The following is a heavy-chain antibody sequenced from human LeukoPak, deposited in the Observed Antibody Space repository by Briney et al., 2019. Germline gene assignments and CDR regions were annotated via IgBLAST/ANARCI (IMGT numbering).Heavy chain of an antibody. D-gene: IGHD3-22*01. Sequence: GGSLRLSCAASGFTFYDYAMHWVRQAPGKGLEWVSGISWNSGSIGYADSVKGRFTISRDNAKNSLYLQMNSLRAEDTALYYCAKGGSYYDSSGYYYLFDYWGQGTLVTVSS. V-gene: IGHV3-9*01. CDR3: AKGGSYYDSSGYYYLFDY. J-gene: IGHJ4*02. CDR1: GFTFYDYA. CDR2: ISWNSGSI.